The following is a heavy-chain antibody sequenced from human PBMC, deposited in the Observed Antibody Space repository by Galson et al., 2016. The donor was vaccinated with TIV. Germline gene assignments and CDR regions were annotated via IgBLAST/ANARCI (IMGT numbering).Heavy chain of an antibody. J-gene: IGHJ3*02. CDR1: GYTFTSHT. V-gene: IGHV1-3*01. D-gene: IGHD3-16*01. Sequence: SVKVSCKASGYTFTSHTMHWVRQAPGQRLEWMGWINVGNGNTKYVQKFKGRVTITSDTSARIAYMELSTLTSEDTAMYYCARGSLGAKRAFDIWGQGTLVTVSS. CDR2: INVGNGNT. CDR3: ARGSLGAKRAFDI.